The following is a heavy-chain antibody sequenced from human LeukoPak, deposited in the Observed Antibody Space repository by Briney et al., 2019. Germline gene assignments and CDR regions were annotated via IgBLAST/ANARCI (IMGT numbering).Heavy chain of an antibody. D-gene: IGHD5-18*01. V-gene: IGHV3-23*01. CDR2: ISGSGDSI. J-gene: IGHJ4*02. CDR1: GFTFSSYA. Sequence: GGSLRLSCTASGFTFSSYAMTWVRQAPGKGLEWVSAISGSGDSIYYADSVKGRFTISRDNSKNTLYLQMNSLRAEDTALYYCAKDLKWIHLWSRGDCWGQGTLVTVSS. CDR3: AKDLKWIHLWSRGDC.